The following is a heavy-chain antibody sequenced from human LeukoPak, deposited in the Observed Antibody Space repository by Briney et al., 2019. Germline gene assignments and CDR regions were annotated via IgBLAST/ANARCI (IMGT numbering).Heavy chain of an antibody. CDR1: GFTFSSYA. D-gene: IGHD3-3*01. V-gene: IGHV3-23*01. Sequence: GGSLRLSCAASGFTFSSYAMSWVRQAPGKGLEWVSAISGSGGSTYYADSVKGRFTISRDNSKNTLYLQMNSLRAEDTAVYYCAKVVRGKSWWSGYYTWNCDYWGQGTLVTVSS. J-gene: IGHJ4*02. CDR3: AKVVRGKSWWSGYYTWNCDY. CDR2: ISGSGGST.